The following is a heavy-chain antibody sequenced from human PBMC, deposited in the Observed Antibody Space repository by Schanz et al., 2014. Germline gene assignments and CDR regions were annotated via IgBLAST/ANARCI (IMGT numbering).Heavy chain of an antibody. CDR1: GGSIRSYF. V-gene: IGHV4-59*12. Sequence: QVQLQESGPGLLKPSETLSLTCTVSGGSIRSYFWSWIRQPPGKGLEWIGYIYYSGSSDYNPSLKSRVTISLDTPKNQFSLPLTSVTAADTAVYYCAREPLSGYNWFDPWGQGSLVTVSS. CDR2: IYYSGSS. CDR3: AREPLSGYNWFDP. J-gene: IGHJ5*02. D-gene: IGHD6-25*01.